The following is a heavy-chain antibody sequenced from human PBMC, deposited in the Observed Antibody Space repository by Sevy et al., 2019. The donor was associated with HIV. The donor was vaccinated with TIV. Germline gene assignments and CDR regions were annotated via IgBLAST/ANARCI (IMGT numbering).Heavy chain of an antibody. J-gene: IGHJ3*02. D-gene: IGHD3-22*01. CDR2: ISGSGGST. CDR1: GFTFSSYA. CDR3: AKDGIYYGRSGYCDI. Sequence: GGSLRLSCAASGFTFSSYAMSWVRQAPGKGLEWVSAISGSGGSTYYADSVKGRFTISRDNSKNTLYLQMNSLRAEDTAVFYCAKDGIYYGRSGYCDIWGQGTMVTVSS. V-gene: IGHV3-23*01.